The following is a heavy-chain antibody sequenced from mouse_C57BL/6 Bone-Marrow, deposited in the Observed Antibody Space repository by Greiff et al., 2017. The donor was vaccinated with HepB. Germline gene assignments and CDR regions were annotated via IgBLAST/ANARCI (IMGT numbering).Heavy chain of an antibody. CDR3: ARPPLLWLYAMDY. Sequence: QVHVKQSGAELARPGASVKLSCKASGYTFTSYGISWVKQRTGQGLEWIGEIYPRSGNTYYNEKFKGKATLTADKSSSTAYMELRSLTSEDSAVYFCARPPLLWLYAMDYWGQGTSVTVSS. V-gene: IGHV1-81*01. D-gene: IGHD2-1*01. CDR1: GYTFTSYG. CDR2: IYPRSGNT. J-gene: IGHJ4*01.